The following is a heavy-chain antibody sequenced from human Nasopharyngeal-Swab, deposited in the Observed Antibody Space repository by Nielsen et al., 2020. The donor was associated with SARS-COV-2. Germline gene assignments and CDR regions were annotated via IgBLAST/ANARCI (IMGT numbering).Heavy chain of an antibody. Sequence: GGSLRLSCAASGFSFDDYAIYWVRQVPGKGLEWVSAINWNSGIMGYADAVKGRFTISRDNAKNSLFLQMNSLRPEDTAFYYCARGTADYSNPSFDYWGQGTLVTVSS. D-gene: IGHD4-11*01. CDR3: ARGTADYSNPSFDY. V-gene: IGHV3-9*01. J-gene: IGHJ4*02. CDR1: GFSFDDYA. CDR2: INWNSGIM.